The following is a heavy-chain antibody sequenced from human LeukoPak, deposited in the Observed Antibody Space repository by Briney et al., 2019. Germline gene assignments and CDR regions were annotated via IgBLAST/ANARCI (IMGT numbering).Heavy chain of an antibody. J-gene: IGHJ3*02. CDR1: GGSISRYH. CDR3: ARGSSHSPAFDI. CDR2: IYYSGGT. Sequence: TSETLSVTCTVSGGSISRYHWSWIRQPPGKGLEWIGYIYYSGGTNYNPSLKSRVTISVDTSKNQFSLKLSSVTAADTAVYYCARGSSHSPAFDIWGQGTMVTVSS. D-gene: IGHD2-15*01. V-gene: IGHV4-59*01.